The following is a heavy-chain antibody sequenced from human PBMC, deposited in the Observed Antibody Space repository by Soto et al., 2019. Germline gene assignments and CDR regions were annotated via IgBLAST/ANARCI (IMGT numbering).Heavy chain of an antibody. CDR2: INSDGSST. J-gene: IGHJ6*03. D-gene: IGHD3-10*01. CDR1: GFTFSSYW. V-gene: IGHV3-74*01. CDR3: ARDKMVRGVIITGSMDV. Sequence: GGSLRLSCAASGFTFSSYWMHWVRQAPGKGLVWVSRINSDGSSTSYADSVKGRFTISRDNAKNTLYLQMNSLRAEDTAVYYGARDKMVRGVIITGSMDVWGKGTTVTVSS.